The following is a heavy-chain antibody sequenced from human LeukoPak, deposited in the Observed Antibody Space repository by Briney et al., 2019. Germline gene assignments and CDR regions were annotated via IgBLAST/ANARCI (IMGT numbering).Heavy chain of an antibody. J-gene: IGHJ4*02. CDR1: GFTVSSNY. D-gene: IGHD6-13*01. CDR3: ARGESSSWKLFDY. Sequence: GGSLRLSCAASGFTVSSNYMSWVRQAPGKGLEWVSVIYSGGSTYYADSVKGRFTISRDNSKNTLHLQMNSLRAEDTAVYYCARGESSSWKLFDYWGQGTLVTVSS. V-gene: IGHV3-53*01. CDR2: IYSGGST.